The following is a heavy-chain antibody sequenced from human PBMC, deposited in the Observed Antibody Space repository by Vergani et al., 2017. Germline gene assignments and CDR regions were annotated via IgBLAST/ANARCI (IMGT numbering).Heavy chain of an antibody. Sequence: QVQLVESGGGLVKPGGSLRLSCAASGFTFSDYYMSWIRQAPGKGLEWGSYISSSGSTIYYADSVKGRFTISRDNAKNSLYLQMNILTAEAMAVYYCARLYYGFYYYYMDVWGKGTTVTVSS. CDR3: ARLYYGFYYYYMDV. CDR1: GFTFSDYY. J-gene: IGHJ6*03. D-gene: IGHD3-10*01. V-gene: IGHV3-11*01. CDR2: ISSSGSTI.